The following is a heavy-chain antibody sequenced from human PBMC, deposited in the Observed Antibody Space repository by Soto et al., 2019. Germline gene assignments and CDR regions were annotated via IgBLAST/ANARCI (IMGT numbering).Heavy chain of an antibody. CDR2: MNPKSANT. Sequence: QVQLVQSGAEVRKPGASVKVSCKASGYSFTKYDIAWVRQATGQGLEWMGWMNPKSANTGFAQKFQGRVTMTGDTSISTAYMELTSLTSEDTAVYYCVRAIRDQLLSDYWGQGTLVTVSS. D-gene: IGHD1-26*01. CDR3: VRAIRDQLLSDY. CDR1: GYSFTKYD. V-gene: IGHV1-8*01. J-gene: IGHJ4*02.